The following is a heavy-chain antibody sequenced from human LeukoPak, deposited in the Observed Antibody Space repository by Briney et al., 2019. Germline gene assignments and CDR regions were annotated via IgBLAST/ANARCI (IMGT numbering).Heavy chain of an antibody. J-gene: IGHJ4*02. CDR1: GGSVSSSSYY. CDR2: IYYSGSP. Sequence: SETPPLTCTLSGGSVSSSSYYWGWIRQPPGKGLEWIGRIYYSGSPYYNPFLKTRVPISVDTSKNQFSLKLSSVTPWARAGNSCGRNHPMAARPSDWGQGTLVTVSS. CDR3: GRNHPMAARPSD. D-gene: IGHD6-6*01. V-gene: IGHV4-39*07.